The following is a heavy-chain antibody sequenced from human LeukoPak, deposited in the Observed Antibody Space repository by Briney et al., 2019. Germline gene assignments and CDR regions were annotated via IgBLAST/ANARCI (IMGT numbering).Heavy chain of an antibody. J-gene: IGHJ6*02. D-gene: IGHD1-26*01. V-gene: IGHV4-59*08. CDR2: IYYSGST. CDR1: RGSISSHY. Sequence: KTSGTLSLTCTVSRGSISSHYWSWIRQPPGKGLEWSAYIYYSGSTNYNPSLQSRVTISVDTSKNQLSLKVSSVTAADVAVYYCARHMSSGTYPMDVWGQGTTVTVSS. CDR3: ARHMSSGTYPMDV.